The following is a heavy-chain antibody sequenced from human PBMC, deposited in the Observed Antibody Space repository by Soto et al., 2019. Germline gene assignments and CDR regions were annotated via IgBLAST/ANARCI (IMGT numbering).Heavy chain of an antibody. D-gene: IGHD2-8*02. CDR1: GFTFSSYE. CDR2: ITSTGSTR. V-gene: IGHV3-48*03. J-gene: IGHJ4*02. Sequence: HPGGSLRLSCAASGFTFSSYEMNRVRQAPGKGLEWVSDITSTGSTRYYADSVKGRFTISRDNAKNSLYLQMNSLRAEDTAVYYCARGYCTGSACHWNFDYWGQGTLVTVSS. CDR3: ARGYCTGSACHWNFDY.